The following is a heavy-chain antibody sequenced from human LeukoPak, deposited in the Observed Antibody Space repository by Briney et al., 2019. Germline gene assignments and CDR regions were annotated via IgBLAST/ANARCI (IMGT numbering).Heavy chain of an antibody. CDR1: GFSFSDYW. CDR2: MKQDGSEK. J-gene: IGHJ4*02. Sequence: GGSLRLSCAAFGFSFSDYWMSWVRQAPGKGLEWVANMKQDGSEKYYVHSVKGRFTISRDNSKSTLCLQMNSLRAEDTAVYYCAKQLGYCSDGSCYFPYWGQGTLVTVSS. CDR3: AKQLGYCSDGSCYFPY. D-gene: IGHD2-15*01. V-gene: IGHV3-7*03.